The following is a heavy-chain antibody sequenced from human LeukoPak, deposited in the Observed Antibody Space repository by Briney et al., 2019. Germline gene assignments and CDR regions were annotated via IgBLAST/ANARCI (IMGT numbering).Heavy chain of an antibody. CDR3: AKAAAAYGDYGYDY. J-gene: IGHJ4*02. Sequence: GGSLRLSCAASGFTFSSYAMSWVRQAPGKGLEWVSAISGSGGSTYYADSVKGRFAISRDNSKNTLYLQMNSLRAEDTAVYYCAKAAAAYGDYGYDYWGQGTLVTVSS. D-gene: IGHD4-17*01. CDR1: GFTFSSYA. V-gene: IGHV3-23*01. CDR2: ISGSGGST.